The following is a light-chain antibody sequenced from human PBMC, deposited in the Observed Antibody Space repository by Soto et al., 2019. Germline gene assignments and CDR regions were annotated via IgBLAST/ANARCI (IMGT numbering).Light chain of an antibody. J-gene: IGKJ5*01. CDR2: SAS. Sequence: DIQMTQSPSSLSASVGDRVTITCRASQDISVYLAWYQQKPGKVPKLLIYSASTLQSGVPSRFSSSGSGTDFTLSISSLQPADVATYCCQKFNTAAHSFGPDTRLEMK. CDR1: QDISVY. CDR3: QKFNTAAHS. V-gene: IGKV1-27*01.